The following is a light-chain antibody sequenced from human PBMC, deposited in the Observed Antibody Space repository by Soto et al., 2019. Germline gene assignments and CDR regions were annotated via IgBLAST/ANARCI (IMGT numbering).Light chain of an antibody. J-gene: IGKJ1*01. CDR2: AAS. Sequence: DIQMTQSPSSLSASLGDGCTITCRASQGISDYLAWFQQKPGRAPKSLIYAASSLQSGVPSRFSGSGSGTEFTLTISSLQPDDFATYYCQQYNSYWTFGQGTKVDI. CDR1: QGISDY. V-gene: IGKV1-16*01. CDR3: QQYNSYWT.